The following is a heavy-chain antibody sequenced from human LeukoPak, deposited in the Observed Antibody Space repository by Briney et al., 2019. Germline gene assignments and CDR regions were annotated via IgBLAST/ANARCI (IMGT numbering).Heavy chain of an antibody. CDR2: INHSGST. D-gene: IGHD3-9*01. J-gene: IGHJ5*02. V-gene: IGHV4-34*01. CDR3: AGGYDILNWFDP. CDR1: GGSFSGYY. Sequence: SETLSLTCAVYGGSFSGYYLSWIRQPPGKGLEWIWEINHSGSTNYNPSLKSRVTISVDTSKNQYSLKLSSVTAADTAVYYWAGGYDILNWFDPWGQGTLVTVSS.